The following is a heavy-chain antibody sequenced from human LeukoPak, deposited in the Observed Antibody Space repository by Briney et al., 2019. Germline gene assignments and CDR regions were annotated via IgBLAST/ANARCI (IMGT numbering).Heavy chain of an antibody. CDR1: GYTFTSYD. CDR2: MNPNSGNT. J-gene: IGHJ3*02. CDR3: ARGEAWRDAFDI. D-gene: IGHD3-3*01. Sequence: ASVKVSCKASGYTFTSYDINWVRQATGQGLEWMGWMNPNSGNTGYAQKFQGRVTITRNTSISTAYMELSSLRSEDTAVYYCARGEAWRDAFDIWGQGTMVTVSS. V-gene: IGHV1-8*03.